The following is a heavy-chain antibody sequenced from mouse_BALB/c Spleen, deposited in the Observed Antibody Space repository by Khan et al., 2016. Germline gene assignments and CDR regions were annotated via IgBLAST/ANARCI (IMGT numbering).Heavy chain of an antibody. CDR1: GYTFSSYT. V-gene: IGHV1-4*02. CDR3: AREGLRRWFAY. J-gene: IGHJ3*01. Sequence: QVQLQQSAAELARPGASVKMSCEASGYTFSSYTMNWIKQRPGQGLEWIGYINPNSGYIEFNQKFKDKTTLTTDKSSSTAYLQLSSLTSEDSAVYYCAREGLRRWFAYWGQGTLVTGSA. CDR2: INPNSGYI. D-gene: IGHD2-12*01.